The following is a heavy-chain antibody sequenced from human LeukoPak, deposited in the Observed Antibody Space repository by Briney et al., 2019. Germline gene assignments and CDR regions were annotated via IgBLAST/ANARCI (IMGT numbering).Heavy chain of an antibody. Sequence: GGSLRLSCAASGFTFSSYAMSWVRQAPGKGLEWVSAISGSGGSTYYADSVKGRFTISRDNSKNTLYLQMDSLRAEDTAAYYCAKDPFSGSYFYFDYWGQGTLVTVSS. J-gene: IGHJ4*02. V-gene: IGHV3-23*01. CDR3: AKDPFSGSYFYFDY. CDR1: GFTFSSYA. D-gene: IGHD1-26*01. CDR2: ISGSGGST.